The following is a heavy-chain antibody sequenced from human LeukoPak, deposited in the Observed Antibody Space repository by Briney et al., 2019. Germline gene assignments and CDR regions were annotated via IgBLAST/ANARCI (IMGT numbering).Heavy chain of an antibody. D-gene: IGHD3-10*01. J-gene: IGHJ4*02. V-gene: IGHV1-46*01. CDR2: INPSGGGT. Sequence: ASVKVSCKASGYTFTAYYMHWVRQAPGQGLEWMGIINPSGGGTSYAQKFQGRVTLTRDTSTSIVYMELSSLTSEDTAVYYCASLGSGSSPIIDFDYWGQGTLVTVCS. CDR1: GYTFTAYY. CDR3: ASLGSGSSPIIDFDY.